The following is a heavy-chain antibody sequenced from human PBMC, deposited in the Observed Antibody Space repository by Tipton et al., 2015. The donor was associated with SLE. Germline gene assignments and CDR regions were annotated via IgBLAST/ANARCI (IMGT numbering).Heavy chain of an antibody. CDR1: GGSFSGYY. CDR3: ARDEAAIGGPNWYFDL. J-gene: IGHJ2*01. Sequence: TLSLTCAVYGGSFSGYYWSWIRQPPGKGLEWIGEINHSGSTNYNPSLKSRVTISVDTSKNQFSLKLSFVTAADTAVYYCARDEAAIGGPNWYFDLWGRGTLVTVSS. CDR2: INHSGST. V-gene: IGHV4-34*01. D-gene: IGHD2-2*02.